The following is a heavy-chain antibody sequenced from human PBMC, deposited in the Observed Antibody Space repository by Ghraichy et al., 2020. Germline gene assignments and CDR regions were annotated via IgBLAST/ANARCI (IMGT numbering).Heavy chain of an antibody. CDR1: GYIFTSYG. D-gene: IGHD3-10*01. V-gene: IGHV1-18*04. CDR2: ISAYNGNT. J-gene: IGHJ4*02. CDR3: ARANIERFGELVEMTPPDY. Sequence: ASVKVSCKASGYIFTSYGISWVRQAPGQGLEWMGWISAYNGNTNYAQKFQGRVSMTTETPTSTAYMELRSLRSDDTAVYYCARANIERFGELVEMTPPDYWGQGTLVTVSS.